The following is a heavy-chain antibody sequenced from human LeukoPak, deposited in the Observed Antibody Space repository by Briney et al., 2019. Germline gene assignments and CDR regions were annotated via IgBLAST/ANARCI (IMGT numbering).Heavy chain of an antibody. CDR3: ATQIDYDFWSGYYGY. D-gene: IGHD3-3*01. CDR2: IWYDGSNK. V-gene: IGHV3-33*01. CDR1: GFTFSSYG. Sequence: PGRSLRLSCAASGFTFSSYGMHWVRQAPGKGLEWVAVIWYDGSNKYYADSVKGRFTISRDNSKNTLYLQMNSLRAEDTAVYYCATQIDYDFWSGYYGYWGQGTLVTVSS. J-gene: IGHJ4*02.